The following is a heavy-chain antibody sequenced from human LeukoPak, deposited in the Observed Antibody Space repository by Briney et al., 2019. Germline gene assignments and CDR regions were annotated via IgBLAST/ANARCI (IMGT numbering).Heavy chain of an antibody. CDR1: GGSFSGYY. V-gene: IGHV4-34*01. Sequence: PSETLSLTCAVYGGSFSGYYWSWIRQPPGKGLEWIGEIHHSGGTNYNPSLKSRVTISVDTSKNQFSLKLSSVTAADTAVYYCARYPVRIYPFVGYGMDVWGQGTTVTVSS. CDR2: IHHSGGT. CDR3: ARYPVRIYPFVGYGMDV. D-gene: IGHD3-10*01. J-gene: IGHJ6*02.